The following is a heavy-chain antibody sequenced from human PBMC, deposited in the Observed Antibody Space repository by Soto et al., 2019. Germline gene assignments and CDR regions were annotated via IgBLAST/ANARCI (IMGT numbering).Heavy chain of an antibody. CDR3: ARSDGYHFNWLDS. D-gene: IGHD2-21*01. J-gene: IGHJ5*01. V-gene: IGHV1-8*01. CDR1: GYTFASYD. CDR2: MNPNSNNT. Sequence: QVQLVQSRAEVKTPGASVKVSCKASGYTFASYDINWVRQAPGQGLEWMGWMNPNSNNTGYAQKLQGRLTMTRDIALSIAHMELSSLRNEDTAVYYCARSDGYHFNWLDSWGQGTLVTVSA.